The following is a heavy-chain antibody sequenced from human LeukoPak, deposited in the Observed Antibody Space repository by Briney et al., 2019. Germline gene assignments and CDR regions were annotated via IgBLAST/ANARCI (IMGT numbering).Heavy chain of an antibody. CDR3: ARMRGPTTGDLDI. CDR1: GFTVSNYG. V-gene: IGHV3-30*03. Sequence: GGSLRLACAGSGFTVSNYGMHWVRQAPGKGLEWVVVISYDGSDKYYADSVKGRFTISRDNSKNTVYLQMNSLRAEDTAVYYCARMRGPTTGDLDIWGPGTMVAVSS. CDR2: ISYDGSDK. D-gene: IGHD1-26*01. J-gene: IGHJ3*02.